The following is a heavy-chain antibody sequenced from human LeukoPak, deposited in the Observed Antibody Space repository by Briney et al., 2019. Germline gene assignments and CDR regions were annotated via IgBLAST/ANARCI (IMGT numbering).Heavy chain of an antibody. J-gene: IGHJ4*02. CDR3: TRDINWNYGY. CDR2: INPNSGDT. V-gene: IGHV1-2*02. Sequence: ASVKVSCKASGYTFTDSYMDWVRQAPGQGLEWMGWINPNSGDTNYAQKFQDRVTMTRDTSISTAYMELSRLTSDDTAVYYCTRDINWNYGYWGQGTLVTVSS. D-gene: IGHD1-7*01. CDR1: GYTFTDSY.